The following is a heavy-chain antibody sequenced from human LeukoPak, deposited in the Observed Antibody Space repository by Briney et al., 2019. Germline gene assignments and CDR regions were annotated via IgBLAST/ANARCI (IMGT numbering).Heavy chain of an antibody. V-gene: IGHV1-69*01. CDR3: ARDLSSSWFVFDY. CDR2: IIPIFGTA. D-gene: IGHD6-6*01. J-gene: IGHJ4*02. CDR1: GGTFSSYA. Sequence: SVKVSCKASGGTFSSYAISWVRQAPGQGLEWMGGIIPIFGTANYAQKFQGRVAITADESTSTAYMELSSLRSEDTAVYYCARDLSSSWFVFDYWGQGTLVTVSS.